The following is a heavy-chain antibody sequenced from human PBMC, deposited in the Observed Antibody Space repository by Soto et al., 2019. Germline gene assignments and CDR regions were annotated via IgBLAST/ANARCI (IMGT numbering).Heavy chain of an antibody. CDR2: IWYAGSNK. D-gene: IGHD4-17*01. CDR3: ARGTVHFDY. Sequence: QVQLMESVGSVVQPGRSLRLSCAASGFTFNTYGIHWVRQAPGKGLEWVAVIWYAGSNKYYADSVKGRFTISRDNSKNTLYLQINCLRAEDTAVYYCARGTVHFDYWGQGTLVTVSS. J-gene: IGHJ4*02. V-gene: IGHV3-33*01. CDR1: GFTFNTYG.